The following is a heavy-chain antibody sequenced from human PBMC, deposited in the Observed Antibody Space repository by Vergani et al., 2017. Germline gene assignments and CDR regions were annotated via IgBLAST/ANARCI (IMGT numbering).Heavy chain of an antibody. CDR2: IYHSGNT. CDR3: ARAWPRGYYYYGMDV. V-gene: IGHV4-4*02. J-gene: IGHJ6*02. D-gene: IGHD7-27*01. CDR1: GDSISSNYW. Sequence: QLQLQESGPGLVKPSETLSLTCSVSGDSISSNYWWSWVRQSPGKGLEWIGEIYHSGNTNYSPSLKSRVTISVDKFKNQFSLRLSSVTAADTAVYYCARAWPRGYYYYGMDVWGQGTTVTVSS.